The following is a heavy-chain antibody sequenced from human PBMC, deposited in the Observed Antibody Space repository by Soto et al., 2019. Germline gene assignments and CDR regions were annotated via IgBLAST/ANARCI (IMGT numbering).Heavy chain of an antibody. V-gene: IGHV4-59*12. CDR1: GGSFSSYY. D-gene: IGHD3-10*01. CDR2: VYYSGST. Sequence: SSETLSLTCTVSGGSFSSYYWSWIRQPPGKGLEWIGYVYYSGSTNYNPSLKSRVTISVDTSKNQFSLKLSSVTAADTAVYYCARIGGSGSYWNYYYYGMDVWGQGTTVTVSS. J-gene: IGHJ6*02. CDR3: ARIGGSGSYWNYYYYGMDV.